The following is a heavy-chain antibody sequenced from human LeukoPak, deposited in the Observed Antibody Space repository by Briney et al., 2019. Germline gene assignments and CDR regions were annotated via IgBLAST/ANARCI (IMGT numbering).Heavy chain of an antibody. CDR2: INLKTGGS. Sequence: ASVKVSCKASGYTFTGYYMHWVRQAPGQGLEWLGRINLKTGGSNYAQNFQGRVTMTSDTSTTTAYMELSSLNSDDTAVYYCATLVSGINYWGQGTLVTVSS. V-gene: IGHV1-2*06. J-gene: IGHJ4*02. CDR3: ATLVSGINY. CDR1: GYTFTGYY. D-gene: IGHD1-20*01.